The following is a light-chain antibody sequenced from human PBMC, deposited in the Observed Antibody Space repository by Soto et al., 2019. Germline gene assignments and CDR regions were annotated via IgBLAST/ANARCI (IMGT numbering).Light chain of an antibody. CDR1: QSVSSY. CDR3: QQRSNWPPDLT. J-gene: IGKJ4*01. V-gene: IGKV3-11*01. Sequence: EIVLTQSPATLSLSPGERATLSCRASQSVSSYLAWYQQKPGQAPRLLIYDASNRATGIPARFSGSGSGTDCTLTISSLEPEDFAVYYCQQRSNWPPDLTFGGGTKV. CDR2: DAS.